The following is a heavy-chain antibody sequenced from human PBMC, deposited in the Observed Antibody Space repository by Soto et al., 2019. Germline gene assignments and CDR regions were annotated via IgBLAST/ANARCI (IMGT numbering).Heavy chain of an antibody. CDR1: GYTFTSYG. Sequence: QVQLVQSGTGVKKPGASVKVSCRASGYTFTSYGVTWVRQAPGQGLEWMGWISPFNGNTNYAQKFQGRVTMTTDTSTSTAYMELRRLRSDDTAVYYCATGRLKYIDYWGQGALVTVTS. J-gene: IGHJ4*02. V-gene: IGHV1-18*01. CDR3: ATGRLKYIDY. CDR2: ISPFNGNT.